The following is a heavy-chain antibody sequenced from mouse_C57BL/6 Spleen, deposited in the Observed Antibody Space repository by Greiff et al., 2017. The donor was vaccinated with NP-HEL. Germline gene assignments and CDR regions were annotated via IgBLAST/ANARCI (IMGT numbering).Heavy chain of an antibody. CDR1: GFTFSDYG. V-gene: IGHV5-17*01. Sequence: EVQRVASGGGLVKPGGSLKLSCAASGFTFSDYGIHWVRQAPEKGLEWVAYISSGSSTIYDADTVKGRFTISRDNAKNTLFLQMTSLRSEDTAMYYCASGYYLYDYAMDYWGQGTSVTVSS. J-gene: IGHJ4*01. CDR3: ASGYYLYDYAMDY. CDR2: ISSGSSTI. D-gene: IGHD2-3*01.